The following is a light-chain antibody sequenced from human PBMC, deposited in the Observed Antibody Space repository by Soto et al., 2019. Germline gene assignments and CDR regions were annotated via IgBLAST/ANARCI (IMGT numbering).Light chain of an antibody. CDR1: QSIRYY. CDR2: GAS. J-gene: IGKJ1*01. V-gene: IGKV1-5*01. Sequence: TQSPGTLSLSPGERVTITCRASQSIRYYLAWYQQMPGKAPKLLIYGASSLQSGVPSRFSGSGSGTEFTLTISRLQPDDFATYFCQHHNSYSQTFGQGTKVDIK. CDR3: QHHNSYSQT.